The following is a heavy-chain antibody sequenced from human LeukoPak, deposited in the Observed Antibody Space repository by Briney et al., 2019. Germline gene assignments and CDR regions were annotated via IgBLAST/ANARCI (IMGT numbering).Heavy chain of an antibody. J-gene: IGHJ4*02. CDR1: GFTFSGDA. D-gene: IGHD1-26*01. CDR2: IRGRGAST. Sequence: GGSLRLSCAASGFTFSGDAMSWVRPAPGEGLGWGSAIRGRGASTYYAHPVNGRFTISRDNSKNPLYLQMNSLRGEDTAVYYCAKDRWELLQAFDYWGQGPLVTVSS. CDR3: AKDRWELLQAFDY. V-gene: IGHV3-23*01.